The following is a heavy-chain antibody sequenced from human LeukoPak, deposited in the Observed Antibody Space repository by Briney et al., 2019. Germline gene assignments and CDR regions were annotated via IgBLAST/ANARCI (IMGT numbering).Heavy chain of an antibody. CDR3: LRGSPQRCLQEYY. CDR2: MNPNSGNT. J-gene: IGHJ4*02. V-gene: IGHV1-8*01. Sequence: ASVKVSCKASGYTFTSYDIHWVRQTTGQGLEWMGWMNPNSGNTGYAQKFQGRVTMTRDTSITTAYMELSSLRFEDTAVYFCLRGSPQRCLQEYYWGQGSLVTLSS. D-gene: IGHD2/OR15-2a*01. CDR1: GYTFTSYD.